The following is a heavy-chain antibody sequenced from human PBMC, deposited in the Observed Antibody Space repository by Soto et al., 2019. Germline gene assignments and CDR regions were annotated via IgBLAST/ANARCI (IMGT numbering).Heavy chain of an antibody. J-gene: IGHJ4*02. V-gene: IGHV1-69*01. Sequence: QVQLVQSGAEVKKPGSSVKVSCKASGGTFSSYAISWVRQAPGQGLEWMGGIIPIFGTANYAQKFQGRVTITADESTSTAYMELSSLRSGDTAVYYCARGVDVVVVAGVRRYFDYWGQGTLVTVSS. D-gene: IGHD2-15*01. CDR3: ARGVDVVVVAGVRRYFDY. CDR2: IIPIFGTA. CDR1: GGTFSSYA.